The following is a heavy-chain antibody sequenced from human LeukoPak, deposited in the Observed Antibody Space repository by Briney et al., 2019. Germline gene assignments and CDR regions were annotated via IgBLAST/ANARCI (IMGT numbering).Heavy chain of an antibody. CDR1: GFTFSSYS. CDR2: ISSSSSYI. V-gene: IGHV3-21*01. J-gene: IGHJ4*02. D-gene: IGHD2-15*01. Sequence: GGSLRLSCAASGFTFSSYSMNWVRQAPGKGLEWVSSISSSSSYIYYADSVKGRFTISRDNAKNSLYLQMNSLRAEDTAVYYCASGFCSGGSCHTTNSPFDYWGQGTLVTVSS. CDR3: ASGFCSGGSCHTTNSPFDY.